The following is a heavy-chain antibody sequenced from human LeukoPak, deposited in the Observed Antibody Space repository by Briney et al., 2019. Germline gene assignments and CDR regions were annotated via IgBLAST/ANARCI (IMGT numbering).Heavy chain of an antibody. Sequence: ASVKVSCKASGYTFASYYMHWVRQAPGQGLEWMGIINPSGGSTNYAQKFQGRVTMTRDTSTSTVYMELSSLRSEYTAAYYCARAEVREMEAFDIWGQGTMVTVSS. CDR3: ARAEVREMEAFDI. V-gene: IGHV1-46*01. D-gene: IGHD3-10*01. J-gene: IGHJ3*02. CDR2: INPSGGST. CDR1: GYTFASYY.